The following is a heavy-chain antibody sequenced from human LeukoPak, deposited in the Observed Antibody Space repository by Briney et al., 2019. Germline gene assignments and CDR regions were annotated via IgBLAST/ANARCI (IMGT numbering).Heavy chain of an antibody. J-gene: IGHJ4*02. Sequence: GGSLRLSCTVSGFTFSSNSMSWVRQAPGKGLEWVSYVSATGYTTSYADSVKGRFTISRDNSKNTLYLQMNSLRAEDTAVYYCARRAGDYSHPYDYWGQGILVTVSS. D-gene: IGHD3-22*01. CDR3: ARRAGDYSHPYDY. CDR2: VSATGYTT. CDR1: GFTFSSNS. V-gene: IGHV3-23*01.